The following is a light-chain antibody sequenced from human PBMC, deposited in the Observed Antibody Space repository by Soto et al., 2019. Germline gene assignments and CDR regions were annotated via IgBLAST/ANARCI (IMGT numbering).Light chain of an antibody. Sequence: EIVLTQSPGTLSLSPGERFTLSCMSSQSLTSRYLAWYQQKAGQAPRLLMYESSSRATGIPDRFSGSGSGTDFTLTISRLEPEDFGVYYCQQSSRSPITFGQGTRLEIK. CDR3: QQSSRSPIT. CDR1: QSLTSRY. CDR2: ESS. V-gene: IGKV3-20*01. J-gene: IGKJ5*01.